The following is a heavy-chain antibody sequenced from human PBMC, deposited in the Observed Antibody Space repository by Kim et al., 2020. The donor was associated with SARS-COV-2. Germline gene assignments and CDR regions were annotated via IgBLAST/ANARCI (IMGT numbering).Heavy chain of an antibody. Sequence: DSVQGLFTISRDKSKNTLYLQMNSLRAEDTAVYYCAKGPIKGGDKLPVDPWGQGTLVTVSS. V-gene: IGHV3-33*03. J-gene: IGHJ5*02. CDR3: AKGPIKGGDKLPVDP. D-gene: IGHD3-16*01.